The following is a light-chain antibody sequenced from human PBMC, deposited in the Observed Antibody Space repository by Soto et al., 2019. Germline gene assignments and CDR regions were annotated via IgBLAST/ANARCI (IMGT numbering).Light chain of an antibody. Sequence: ENVLTQSPGTLSLSPGERATLSCRASQTVTNSFFAWYQQKPGQAPRLLIYGISSRATGIPDRFSGSGSGTDFNLTISRLEPEDFVVYFCQQYSSLPHTFGQGTKLEVK. V-gene: IGKV3-20*01. CDR3: QQYSSLPHT. CDR1: QTVTNSF. CDR2: GIS. J-gene: IGKJ2*01.